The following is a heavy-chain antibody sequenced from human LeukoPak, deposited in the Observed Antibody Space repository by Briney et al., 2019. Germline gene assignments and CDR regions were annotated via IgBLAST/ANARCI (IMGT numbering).Heavy chain of an antibody. D-gene: IGHD6-6*01. CDR2: SIPIFGTA. Sequence: GASVKVSCKASGGTFSSYAISWGRQAPGQGLEWRGGSIPIFGTANYAQKFQGRVTITADESTSTAYMEQSSLRSEDTAVYYCARDPPYSSSRLDAFDIWGQGTMVTVSS. CDR1: GGTFSSYA. V-gene: IGHV1-69*01. CDR3: ARDPPYSSSRLDAFDI. J-gene: IGHJ3*02.